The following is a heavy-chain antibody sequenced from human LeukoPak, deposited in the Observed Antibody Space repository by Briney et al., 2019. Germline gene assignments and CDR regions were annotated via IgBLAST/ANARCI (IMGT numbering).Heavy chain of an antibody. Sequence: PGGSLRLSCAASGFTFSSYEMNWVRQAPGKGLEWVSYINDRGDTIYYAESVKGRFIISRDNAKTSLYLQMNSLRADDTAVYYCARTVGATDSLDYWGQGTLVTVSS. CDR3: ARTVGATDSLDY. D-gene: IGHD1-26*01. CDR2: INDRGDTI. J-gene: IGHJ4*02. V-gene: IGHV3-48*03. CDR1: GFTFSSYE.